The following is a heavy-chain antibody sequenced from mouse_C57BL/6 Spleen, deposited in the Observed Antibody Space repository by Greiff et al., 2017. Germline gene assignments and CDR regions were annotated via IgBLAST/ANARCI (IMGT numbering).Heavy chain of an antibody. D-gene: IGHD1-1*01. Sequence: EVKVEESGGGLVKPGGSLKLSCAASGYTFSSYTMSWVRQTPGKRLEWVATISGGGGNTYYPDSVKGRSTISRDNAKNTLYLQMSSLRSEDTALYYCARLLITTVVPYAMDYWGQGTSVTVSA. CDR1: GYTFSSYT. CDR2: ISGGGGNT. CDR3: ARLLITTVVPYAMDY. J-gene: IGHJ4*01. V-gene: IGHV5-9*01.